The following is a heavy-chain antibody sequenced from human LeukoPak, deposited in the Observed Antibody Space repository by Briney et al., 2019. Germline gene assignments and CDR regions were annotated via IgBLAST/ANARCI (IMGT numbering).Heavy chain of an antibody. Sequence: GGTLRLSCAASGFTFSSYGMHWVRQAPGKGLEGVAVISYDGSNKYYADSVKGRFTISRDNSKNTLYLQMNSLRAEDTAVYYCAKDVIAAADTEGFDYWGQGTLVTVSS. CDR1: GFTFSSYG. D-gene: IGHD6-13*01. V-gene: IGHV3-30*18. J-gene: IGHJ4*02. CDR3: AKDVIAAADTEGFDY. CDR2: ISYDGSNK.